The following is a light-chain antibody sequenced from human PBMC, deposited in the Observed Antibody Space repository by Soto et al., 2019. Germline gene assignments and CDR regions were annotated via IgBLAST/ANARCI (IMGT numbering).Light chain of an antibody. CDR1: QSVSSSY. J-gene: IGKJ3*01. CDR2: GAS. CDR3: QQYCSAPLFT. V-gene: IGKV3-20*01. Sequence: EIVLTQSPGTLSLSPGERATLSCRASQSVSSSYLAWYQQKPGQAPRLLIYGASSRATGIPDRFSGSGSGTAFTLTISRLEPEDFAVYYCQQYCSAPLFTFGPGTKV.